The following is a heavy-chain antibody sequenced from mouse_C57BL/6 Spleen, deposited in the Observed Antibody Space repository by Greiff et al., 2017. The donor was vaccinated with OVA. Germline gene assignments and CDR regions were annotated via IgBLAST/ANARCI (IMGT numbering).Heavy chain of an antibody. CDR2: INPSTGGT. J-gene: IGHJ2*01. Sequence: VQLQQSGPELVKPGASVKISCKASGYSFTGYYMNWVKQSPEKSLEWIGEINPSTGGTTYNQKFKAKATLTVDKSSSTAYMQLKSLTSEDSAVYYCARMGDLDDWGQGTTLTVSS. CDR1: GYSFTGYY. V-gene: IGHV1-42*01. CDR3: ARMGDLDD. D-gene: IGHD2-13*01.